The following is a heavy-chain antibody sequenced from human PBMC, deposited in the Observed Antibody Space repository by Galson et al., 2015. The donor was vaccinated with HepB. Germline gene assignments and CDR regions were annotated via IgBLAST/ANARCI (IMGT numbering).Heavy chain of an antibody. CDR2: MNQDGSAT. D-gene: IGHD1-26*01. CDR3: AREPGADV. J-gene: IGHJ6*02. V-gene: IGHV3-7*03. Sequence: SLRLSCAGSGYIFRRYWMSWVRQAPGKGLEWVANMNQDGSATNYVDSVKGRFTISRDNTKNLLYLQMSNLRVDDTAVYYCAREPGADVWGQGTTVIVSS. CDR1: GYIFRRYW.